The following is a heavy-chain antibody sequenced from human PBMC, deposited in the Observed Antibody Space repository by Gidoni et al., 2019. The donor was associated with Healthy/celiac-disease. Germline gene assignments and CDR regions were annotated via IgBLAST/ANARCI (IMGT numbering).Heavy chain of an antibody. J-gene: IGHJ6*02. Sequence: QVQLVQSGAEVKKPGSSVKVSCKASGGTFSSYAISWVRQAPGQGLEWMGGIIPIFGTANYAQKFQGRVTITADESTSTAYMELSSLRSEDTAVYYCARGSSGYSYGARVPTEYYYYGMDVWGQGTTVTVSS. CDR2: IIPIFGTA. CDR3: ARGSSGYSYGARVPTEYYYYGMDV. CDR1: GGTFSSYA. D-gene: IGHD5-18*01. V-gene: IGHV1-69*01.